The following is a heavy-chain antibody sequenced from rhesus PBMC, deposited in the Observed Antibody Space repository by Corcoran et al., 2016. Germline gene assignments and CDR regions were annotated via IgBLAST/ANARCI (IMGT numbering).Heavy chain of an antibody. J-gene: IGHJ4*01. Sequence: EVQLVESGGGLVQPGGSLRLSCAAPGFTFGDYGMHWVRQAPGKGLEGVSAISSASRYIYYADAVKGRCTIARDNAKNSLSLQMSSLRAEDTAVDYCTRARGINWGQGVLVTVSS. CDR1: GFTFGDYG. V-gene: IGHV3-183*01. D-gene: IGHD5-42*01. CDR2: ISSASRYI. CDR3: TRARGIN.